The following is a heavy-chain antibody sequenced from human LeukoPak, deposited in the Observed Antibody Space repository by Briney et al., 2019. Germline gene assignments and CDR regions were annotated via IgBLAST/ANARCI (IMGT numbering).Heavy chain of an antibody. J-gene: IGHJ4*02. D-gene: IGHD3-10*01. V-gene: IGHV3-23*01. CDR2: FSASSSST. CDR3: AKSRARREGSCGSIYF. CDR1: RFTFTILA. Sequence: GGSLRHSSAASRFTFTILAMGWVPEAPGTGLEGVCAFSASSSSTFYTYTVKGRFTVSRDNSTNTLYLEMNSLRAEGTAVYYCAKSRARREGSCGSIYFWGQGTLVTVSS.